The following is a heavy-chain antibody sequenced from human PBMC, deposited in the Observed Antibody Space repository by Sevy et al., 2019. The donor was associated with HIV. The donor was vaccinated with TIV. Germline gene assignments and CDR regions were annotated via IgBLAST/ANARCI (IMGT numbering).Heavy chain of an antibody. V-gene: IGHV3-23*01. CDR1: GFTFSSYA. J-gene: IGHJ4*02. CDR2: ISGSGGST. CDR3: VKDWSQQWFGEQKPRYYFDY. Sequence: GGSLRLSCAASGFTFSSYAMSWVRQAPGKGLEWVSAISGSGGSTYYGDSVKGRFTISRDNSKNTLYLQMTSLRAEDTAVYYCVKDWSQQWFGEQKPRYYFDYWGQGTLVTVSS. D-gene: IGHD3-10*01.